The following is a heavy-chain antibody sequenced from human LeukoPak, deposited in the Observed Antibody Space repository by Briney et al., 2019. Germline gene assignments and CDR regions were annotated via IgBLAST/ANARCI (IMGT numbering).Heavy chain of an antibody. Sequence: SETLSPTCTVSGGSISSYYWCWIRQPPGKGLEWIGYIYYSGSTNYNPSLKSRVTISVDTSKNQFSLKLSSVTAADAAVYYCARGHSSSWPIDYWGQGTLVTVSS. CDR1: GGSISSYY. D-gene: IGHD6-13*01. V-gene: IGHV4-59*01. CDR3: ARGHSSSWPIDY. CDR2: IYYSGST. J-gene: IGHJ4*02.